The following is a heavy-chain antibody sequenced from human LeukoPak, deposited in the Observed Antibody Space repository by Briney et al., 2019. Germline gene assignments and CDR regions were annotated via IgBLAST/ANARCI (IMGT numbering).Heavy chain of an antibody. J-gene: IGHJ3*02. Sequence: GGSLRLSCAASGFTFSSYWMSWVRQAPGKGLEWVSAISGSGGSTYYADSVKGRFTISRDNSKNTLYLQMNSLRAEDTAVYYCASPGTSIAVAGHDAFDIWGQGTMVTVSS. CDR3: ASPGTSIAVAGHDAFDI. D-gene: IGHD6-19*01. V-gene: IGHV3-23*01. CDR1: GFTFSSYW. CDR2: ISGSGGST.